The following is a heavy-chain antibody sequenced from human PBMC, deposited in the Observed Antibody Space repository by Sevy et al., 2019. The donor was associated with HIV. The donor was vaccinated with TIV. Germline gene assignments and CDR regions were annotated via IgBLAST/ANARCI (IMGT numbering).Heavy chain of an antibody. Sequence: ASVKVSCKASGYTFTGYYMHWVRQAPGQGLEWMGWINPNSGGTNYAQKFQGRVTMTRDTSISTAYMELSRLRSDDTAVYYCARGRHVLRFLEWRWGQENWFDPWGQGTLVTVSS. D-gene: IGHD3-3*01. CDR3: ARGRHVLRFLEWRWGQENWFDP. J-gene: IGHJ5*02. CDR2: INPNSGGT. CDR1: GYTFTGYY. V-gene: IGHV1-2*02.